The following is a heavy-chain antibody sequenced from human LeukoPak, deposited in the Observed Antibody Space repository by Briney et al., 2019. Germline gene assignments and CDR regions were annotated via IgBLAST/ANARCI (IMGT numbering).Heavy chain of an antibody. CDR3: ARDGY. Sequence: GRSLRLSCAASRFTFSNFWMTWVRQAPGKGLEWVANINQDGSEEYYVDSVKGRFTVSRDNAKNSLYLQMNSLRAEDTAVYYCARDGYWGQGTLVTVSS. CDR1: RFTFSNFW. J-gene: IGHJ4*02. V-gene: IGHV3-7*03. CDR2: INQDGSEE.